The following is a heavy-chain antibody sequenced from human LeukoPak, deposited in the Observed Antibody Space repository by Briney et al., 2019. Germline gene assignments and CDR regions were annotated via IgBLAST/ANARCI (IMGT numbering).Heavy chain of an antibody. D-gene: IGHD6-19*01. Sequence: KPSETLSLTCAVYGGSFSGYYWSWIRQPPGKGLEWIGEINHSRSTNYNPSLKSRVTISVDTSKNQFSLKLSSVTAADTAVYYCASLKAVAFDYWGQGTLVTVSS. CDR1: GGSFSGYY. J-gene: IGHJ4*02. V-gene: IGHV4-34*01. CDR2: INHSRST. CDR3: ASLKAVAFDY.